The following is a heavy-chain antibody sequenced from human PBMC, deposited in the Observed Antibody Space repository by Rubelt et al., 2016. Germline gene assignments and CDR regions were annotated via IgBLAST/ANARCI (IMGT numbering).Heavy chain of an antibody. CDR1: GYSISSDYY. Sequence: QVQLQESGPGLVKPSETLSLTCTVSGYSISSDYYWVWIRQPPGKGLEWIGMIYHTGTAYYSPSLNSLVTISVDTSKNQFSLSGSAGTGADTAVDDCARRSFYGSGIWFDPWGQGTLVTVSS. J-gene: IGHJ5*02. V-gene: IGHV4-38-2*02. D-gene: IGHD3-10*01. CDR2: IYHTGTA. CDR3: ARRSFYGSGIWFDP.